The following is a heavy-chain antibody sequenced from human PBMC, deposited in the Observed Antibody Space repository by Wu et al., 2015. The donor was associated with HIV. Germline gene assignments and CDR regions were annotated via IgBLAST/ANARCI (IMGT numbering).Heavy chain of an antibody. D-gene: IGHD3-22*01. J-gene: IGHJ4*02. Sequence: QVQLIQSGAELKKPGTSVRVSCKISGYTLSDLCIHWVRQAAGEGLEWMGGSDPEDGGTIYAQRFQGRVTMTEDTNTDTAYLDMNSVRSEDTAVFFCAAFPRSVIVGVVPQQFDYWGQGTLVTVSS. CDR3: AAFPRSVIVGVVPQQFDY. CDR1: GYTLSDLC. V-gene: IGHV1-24*01. CDR2: SDPEDGGT.